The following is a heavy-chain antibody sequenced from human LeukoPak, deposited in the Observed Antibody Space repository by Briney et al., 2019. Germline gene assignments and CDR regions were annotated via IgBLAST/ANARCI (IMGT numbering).Heavy chain of an antibody. CDR3: MCWGTDNH. CDR1: GLTFHSCW. Sequence: GGSLRLSCTFSGLTFHSCWMNWVRQAPGKGLEWVANINPGGNEIRSVDSVKGRSIISRDNAKNSLDLQMSSLRVEDTAVYYCMCWGTDNHWGQGILVTVSS. D-gene: IGHD7-27*01. J-gene: IGHJ4*02. CDR2: INPGGNEI. V-gene: IGHV3-7*01.